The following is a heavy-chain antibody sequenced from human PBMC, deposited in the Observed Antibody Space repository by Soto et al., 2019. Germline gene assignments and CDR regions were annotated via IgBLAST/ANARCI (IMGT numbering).Heavy chain of an antibody. CDR2: ISYDGSDK. V-gene: IGHV3-30-3*01. J-gene: IGHJ4*02. CDR1: GFTFSSYA. CDR3: ARDYYKYYDSSGYYRATDY. Sequence: GGSLRLSCAASGFTFSSYAMHWVRQAPGKGLVWVALISYDGSDKDYADSVKGRFTISRDNSRNTLFLQMNSLRAEDTAVYYCARDYYKYYDSSGYYRATDYWGQGTLVTVSS. D-gene: IGHD3-22*01.